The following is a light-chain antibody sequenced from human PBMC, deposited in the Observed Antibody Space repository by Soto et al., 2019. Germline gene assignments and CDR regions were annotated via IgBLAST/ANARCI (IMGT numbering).Light chain of an antibody. CDR2: DVS. CDR1: SSDVGGYNY. Sequence: QSALTQPASVSGSPGQSITISCTGTSSDVGGYNYVSWYQQHPGKAPKVMIYDVSNRPSGVSNRFSGSKSGNTASLTISGLQAEDEADYYCSSYTSSSTLDVVVGGGTKLTVL. V-gene: IGLV2-14*01. CDR3: SSYTSSSTLDVV. J-gene: IGLJ2*01.